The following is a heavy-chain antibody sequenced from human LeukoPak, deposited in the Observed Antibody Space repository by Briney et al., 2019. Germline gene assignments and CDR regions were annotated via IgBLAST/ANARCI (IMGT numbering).Heavy chain of an antibody. CDR2: RYYSGSTSGST. V-gene: IGHV4-59*01. D-gene: IGHD6-6*01. Sequence: SETLSLACTVSGGSISSYYWSWIRQPPGKGLEWIGYRYYSGSTSGSTNYNPSLKSRVTISVDTSKNQFSLKLSSVTAADTAVYYCARGAERRTFIAAGAGGLDYWGQGTLVTVSS. CDR1: GGSISSYY. CDR3: ARGAERRTFIAAGAGGLDY. J-gene: IGHJ4*02.